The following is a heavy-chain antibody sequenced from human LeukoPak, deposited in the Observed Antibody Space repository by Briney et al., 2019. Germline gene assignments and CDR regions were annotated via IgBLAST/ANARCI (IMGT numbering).Heavy chain of an antibody. CDR1: GFTFSSYE. CDR2: ISSSGSVM. Sequence: QPGGSLRLSCAASGFTFSSYEMNWVRQAPGKGLEWVAYISSSGSVMYYADSVKGRFTIFRDNAKNSLYLQMNSLRVEDTAVYHCARYGSGNYYSDYWGQGILVTVSS. CDR3: ARYGSGNYYSDY. D-gene: IGHD3-10*01. J-gene: IGHJ4*02. V-gene: IGHV3-48*03.